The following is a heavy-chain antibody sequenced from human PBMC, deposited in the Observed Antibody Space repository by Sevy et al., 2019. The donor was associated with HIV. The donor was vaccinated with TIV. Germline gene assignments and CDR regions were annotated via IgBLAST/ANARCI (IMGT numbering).Heavy chain of an antibody. CDR3: ARVSYNYYYGMDV. J-gene: IGHJ6*02. CDR1: GFTVSSNY. CDR2: IYSGGRT. Sequence: GESLKISCAASGFTVSSNYMSWVRQAPGKGLEWVSVIYSGGRTYYADSVKGRFTISRDNSKNTLYLQMNSLRTEDTAVYYCARVSYNYYYGMDVWGQGTTVTVSS. D-gene: IGHD1-20*01. V-gene: IGHV3-53*01.